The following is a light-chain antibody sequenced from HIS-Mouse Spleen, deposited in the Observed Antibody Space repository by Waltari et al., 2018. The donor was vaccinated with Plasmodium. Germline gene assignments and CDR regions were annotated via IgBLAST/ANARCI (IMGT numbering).Light chain of an antibody. V-gene: IGLV3-19*01. CDR3: NSRDSSGNHQV. CDR2: GKN. CDR1: RIRRSY. J-gene: IGLJ3*02. Sequence: PAVSVALGQPVRLTSHGDRIRRSYASWYQQKPGQAPVLVIYGKNNRPSGIPDRFSGSSSGNTASLTITGAQAEDEADYYCNSRDSSGNHQVFGGGTKLTVL.